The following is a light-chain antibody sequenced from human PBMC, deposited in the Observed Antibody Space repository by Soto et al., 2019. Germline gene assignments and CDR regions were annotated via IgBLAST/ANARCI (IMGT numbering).Light chain of an antibody. CDR1: PTLTTSF. J-gene: IGKJ4*01. Sequence: EVVLTQSPATLSLSPGETATLSCGASPTLTTSFLSWYQQRPGLAPRLLLYEASVRATGIPDRFSGSGSGPDFSLTISRLEPEDFALYYCQQYGNPPLTFGGGTRVEIK. CDR3: QQYGNPPLT. CDR2: EAS. V-gene: IGKV3D-20*01.